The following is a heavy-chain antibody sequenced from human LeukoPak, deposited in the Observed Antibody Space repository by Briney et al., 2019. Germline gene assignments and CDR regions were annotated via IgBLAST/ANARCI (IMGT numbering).Heavy chain of an antibody. V-gene: IGHV1-24*01. D-gene: IGHD6-6*01. CDR2: FDPEDGET. J-gene: IGHJ6*02. Sequence: GASVKVSCKVSGYTLTELSMHWVRQAPGKGLEWMGGFDPEDGETIYAQKFQGRVTMTGDTSTDTAYMELSSLRSEDTAVYYCATDLPSWGIAARSGMDVWGQGTTVTVSS. CDR1: GYTLTELS. CDR3: ATDLPSWGIAARSGMDV.